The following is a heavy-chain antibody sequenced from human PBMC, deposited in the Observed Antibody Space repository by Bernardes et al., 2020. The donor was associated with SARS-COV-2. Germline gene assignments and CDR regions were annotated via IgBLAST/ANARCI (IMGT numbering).Heavy chain of an antibody. CDR2: IRGTSGII. Sequence: GGSLRLSRAASGFTFSSFSMNWVRQAPGKGLEWVSYIRGTSGIIYYADSVKGRFTISRDNAKNSLYLQMNSLRDEDTAVYYCARARGYTSGPPNSFDPWGQGTLVTVSS. J-gene: IGHJ5*02. CDR3: ARARGYTSGPPNSFDP. D-gene: IGHD1-1*01. V-gene: IGHV3-48*02. CDR1: GFTFSSFS.